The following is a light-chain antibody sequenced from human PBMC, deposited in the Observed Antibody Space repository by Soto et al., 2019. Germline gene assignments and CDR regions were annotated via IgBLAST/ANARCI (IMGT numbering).Light chain of an antibody. Sequence: LTHPRSVSGSPGQSVTISCTGTSSDVGGYNYVSWYQQHPGKAPKLMIYDVSKRPSGVPDRFSGSKSGNTASLTISGLQAEDEADYYCCSYAGSYTSYVFGTGTKVTVL. CDR2: DVS. V-gene: IGLV2-11*01. CDR3: CSYAGSYTSYV. CDR1: SSDVGGYNY. J-gene: IGLJ1*01.